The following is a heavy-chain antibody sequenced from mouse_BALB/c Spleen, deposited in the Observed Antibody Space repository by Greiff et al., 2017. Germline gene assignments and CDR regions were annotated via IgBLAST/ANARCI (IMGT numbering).Heavy chain of an antibody. D-gene: IGHD1-1*01. Sequence: EVKLVESGGGLVKPGGSLKLSCAASGFTFSSYAMSWVRQTPEKRLEWVATISSGGSYTYYPDSVKGRFTISRDNAKNTLYLQMSSLRSEDTAMYYCARHPRLDYYGSSRYWYFDVWGAGTTVTVSS. CDR3: ARHPRLDYYGSSRYWYFDV. V-gene: IGHV5-9-3*01. J-gene: IGHJ1*01. CDR2: ISSGGSYT. CDR1: GFTFSSYA.